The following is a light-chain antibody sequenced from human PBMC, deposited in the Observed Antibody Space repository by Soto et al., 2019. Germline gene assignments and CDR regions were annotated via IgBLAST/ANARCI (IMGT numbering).Light chain of an antibody. V-gene: IGKV3-15*01. J-gene: IGKJ3*01. CDR1: QSVSSN. CDR2: GAS. Sequence: EIVMTQSPATLSVSPGERATLSCRASQSVSSNLAWYQQKPGQAPRLLIYGASTRATGIPARFSGSGSGTEVTLTISSLQSEDFAVYYCQQYHNWPFTFGPGTKVDIK. CDR3: QQYHNWPFT.